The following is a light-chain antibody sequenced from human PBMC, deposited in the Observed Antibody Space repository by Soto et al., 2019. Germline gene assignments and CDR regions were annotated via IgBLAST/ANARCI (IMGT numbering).Light chain of an antibody. V-gene: IGLV2-11*01. J-gene: IGLJ1*01. Sequence: QSVLTQPRSVSGSPGQSVTIYCTGTSXDVGGYNYVSWYQQHPGRAPKVMIYDVSKRPSGVPDRFSGSKSGNTASLTISGLQAEDEADYYCCSYAGSYTYVFGTGTKGTVL. CDR1: SXDVGGYNY. CDR3: CSYAGSYTYV. CDR2: DVS.